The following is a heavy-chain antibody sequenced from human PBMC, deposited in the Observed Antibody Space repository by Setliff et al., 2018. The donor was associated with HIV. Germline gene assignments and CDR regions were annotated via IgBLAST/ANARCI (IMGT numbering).Heavy chain of an antibody. J-gene: IGHJ4*02. CDR1: GYTLAEIS. CDR2: FDPEDGEK. Sequence: ASVKVSCKVSGYTLAEISMHWVRQAPGKGLEWMGGFDPEDGEKVYAQRFQGTVTMTEDTATDTAYMELTSLTSEDTAVYYCATITFYYDSSGSQNKKSYFFDYWGQGTLVTVSS. V-gene: IGHV1-24*01. D-gene: IGHD3-22*01. CDR3: ATITFYYDSSGSQNKKSYFFDY.